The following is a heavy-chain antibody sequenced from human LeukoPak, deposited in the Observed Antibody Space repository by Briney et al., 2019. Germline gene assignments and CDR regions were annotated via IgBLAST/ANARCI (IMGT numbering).Heavy chain of an antibody. V-gene: IGHV1-46*01. CDR2: INPSGGST. D-gene: IGHD3-10*01. CDR1: GYTFTSYY. CDR3: ARDGVRGVIAEGHYYGMDV. J-gene: IGHJ6*04. Sequence: ASVKVSCKASGYTFTSYYMNWVRQAPGQGLEWMGIINPSGGSTSYAQKFQGRVTMTRDTSTSTVYMELSSLRSEDTAVYYCARDGVRGVIAEGHYYGMDVWGKGTTVTVSS.